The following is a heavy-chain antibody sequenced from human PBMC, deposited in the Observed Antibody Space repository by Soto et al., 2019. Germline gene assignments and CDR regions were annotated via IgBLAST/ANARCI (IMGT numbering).Heavy chain of an antibody. CDR3: ARSGWYYDFWSGYSHYFDY. D-gene: IGHD3-3*01. CDR1: GGSFSGYY. Sequence: PSETLSLTCAVYGGSFSGYYWSWIRQPPGKGLEWIGEINHSGSTNYNPSLKSRVTISVDTSKNQFSLKLSSVTAADTAVYYCARSGWYYDFWSGYSHYFDYWGQGTLVTVSS. V-gene: IGHV4-34*01. J-gene: IGHJ4*02. CDR2: INHSGST.